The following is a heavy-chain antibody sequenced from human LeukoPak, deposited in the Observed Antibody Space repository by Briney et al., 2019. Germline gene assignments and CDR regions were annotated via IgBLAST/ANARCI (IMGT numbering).Heavy chain of an antibody. CDR1: GFTFSSYA. CDR3: ARAFTPGIRKALWIGDSL. Sequence: PGTSLSLSCAASGFTFSSYAMHWVRQAPGKGLGWLAVVSAHGLDKFYASSVRGRFTISKDTSKNTLSLQMNSLRSDDSGVYYCARAFTPGIRKALWIGDSLWGQGTLVTVSS. D-gene: IGHD3-10*01. J-gene: IGHJ4*02. CDR2: VSAHGLDK. V-gene: IGHV3-30*04.